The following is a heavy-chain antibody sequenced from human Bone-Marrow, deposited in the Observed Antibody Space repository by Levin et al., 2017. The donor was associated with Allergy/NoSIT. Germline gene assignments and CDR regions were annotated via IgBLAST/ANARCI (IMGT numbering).Heavy chain of an antibody. V-gene: IGHV3-53*01. J-gene: IGHJ3*01. CDR2: IHSGGNT. D-gene: IGHD6-19*01. Sequence: GGSLRLSCAASGITASVYYMSWVRQAPGRGLEWVSSIHSGGNTFYADSVKGRVTVSRDTSNNTLYLQMSGLRAEDTAVYYCARAYLWLGAFDCWGQGTVVTVSS. CDR3: ARAYLWLGAFDC. CDR1: GITASVYY.